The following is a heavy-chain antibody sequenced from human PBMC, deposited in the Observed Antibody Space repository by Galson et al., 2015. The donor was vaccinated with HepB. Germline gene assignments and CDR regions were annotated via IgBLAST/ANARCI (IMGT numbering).Heavy chain of an antibody. V-gene: IGHV6-1*01. CDR3: ARVENWEWLGHFDY. CDR2: TYYRSKFYY. J-gene: IGHJ4*02. D-gene: IGHD6-19*01. Sequence: CAISGDSVSSHSAAWNWIMQSPSRGLEWLGRTYYRSKFYYVYAVSVKSRITIHPDTSKNQFSLQLNSVTPDDTAVYYCARVENWEWLGHFDYWGQGTLVTVSS. CDR1: GDSVSSHSAA.